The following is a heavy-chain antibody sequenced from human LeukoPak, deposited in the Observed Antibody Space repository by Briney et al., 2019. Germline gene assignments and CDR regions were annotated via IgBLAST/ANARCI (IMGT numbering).Heavy chain of an antibody. D-gene: IGHD6-13*01. CDR1: GGSVSSGSYY. CDR2: IYYSGST. Sequence: SETLSLTCTVSGGSVSSGSYYWSWIRQPPGKGLEWIGYIYYSGSTNYNPSLKSRVTISVDTSKNQFSLKLSSVTAADTAVYYCARHRHSSSWYRPDWFDPWGQGTLVTVSS. V-gene: IGHV4-61*01. CDR3: ARHRHSSSWYRPDWFDP. J-gene: IGHJ5*02.